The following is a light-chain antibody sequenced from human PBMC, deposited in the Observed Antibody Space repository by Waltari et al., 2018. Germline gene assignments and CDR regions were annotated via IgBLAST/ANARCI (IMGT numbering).Light chain of an antibody. CDR3: QQYYSFPVT. V-gene: IGKV4-1*01. Sequence: VLYSANNKNYLAWYQQKPGQRPKLLIYWASTRESGVPDRFSGSGSGTDFTLTISRLQAEDVAVYYCQQYYSFPVTFGGGTKVEIK. CDR1: VLYSANNKNY. J-gene: IGKJ4*01. CDR2: WAS.